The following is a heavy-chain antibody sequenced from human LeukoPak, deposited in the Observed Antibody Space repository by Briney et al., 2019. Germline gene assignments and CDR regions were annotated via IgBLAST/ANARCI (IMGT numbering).Heavy chain of an antibody. CDR2: IIPDSGGA. CDR1: VYTFTNYY. D-gene: IGHD2-21*01. J-gene: IGHJ4*02. V-gene: IGHV1-2*02. Sequence: ASVKVSCKPSVYTFTNYYVHWVRQAPGQGLEWMGYIIPDSGGADYDQRFQGRVTMTRDKSISTVYMELSSLRSDDTAVYYCSTEDKYCGGANCGKYWGQGTLVTVSS. CDR3: STEDKYCGGANCGKY.